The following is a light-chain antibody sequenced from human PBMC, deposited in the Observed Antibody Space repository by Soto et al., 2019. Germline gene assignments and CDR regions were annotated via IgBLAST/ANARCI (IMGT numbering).Light chain of an antibody. CDR1: MSVSSSY. CDR3: QQYGSSSPGLP. V-gene: IGKV3-20*01. Sequence: SAKKLEILSVLTSMSVSSSYLAWYQQKPGQAPRLLIYGASSRATGIPDRFSGSWSGTDFTLAISRLEPESFAVYYCQQYGSSSPGLPFAGGTRLEIK. J-gene: IGKJ5*01. CDR2: GAS.